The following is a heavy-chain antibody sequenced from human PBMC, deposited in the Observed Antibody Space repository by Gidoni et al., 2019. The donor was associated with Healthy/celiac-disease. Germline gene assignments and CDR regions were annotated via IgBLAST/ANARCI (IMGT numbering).Heavy chain of an antibody. J-gene: IGHJ4*02. CDR1: GFTFSSYG. Sequence: QVQLVESGGGVVQPGGSLRRSCAASGFTFSSYGLHWVRQAPGKGLEWVAVISYDGSNKYYADSVKGRFTISRDNSKNTLYLQMSSLRAEDTAVYYCAKDLDYGGNSPDYWGQGTLVTVSS. CDR3: AKDLDYGGNSPDY. CDR2: ISYDGSNK. D-gene: IGHD4-17*01. V-gene: IGHV3-30*18.